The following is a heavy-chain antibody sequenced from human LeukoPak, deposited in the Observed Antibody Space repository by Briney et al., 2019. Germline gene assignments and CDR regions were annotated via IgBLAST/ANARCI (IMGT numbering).Heavy chain of an antibody. J-gene: IGHJ4*02. CDR1: GFTFSSYD. CDR3: ARAYSSTWYDSPLDY. V-gene: IGHV3-13*05. D-gene: IGHD6-13*01. CDR2: IGTTGDP. Sequence: GGSLRLSCAASGFTFSSYDMHWVRQVTGKGLEWVSGIGTTGDPYYPGSVKGRFTISRENAKNSFYLQMNSLRAGDTAVYYCARAYSSTWYDSPLDYWGQGTLVTVSS.